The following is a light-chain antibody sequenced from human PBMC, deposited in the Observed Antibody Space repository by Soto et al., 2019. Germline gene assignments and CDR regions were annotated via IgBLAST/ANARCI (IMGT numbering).Light chain of an antibody. CDR3: QQYGSSPRYT. J-gene: IGKJ2*01. CDR2: GAS. CDR1: QSVSSSY. Sequence: EIVLTPSPGTLSLSPGERATLSCRASQSVSSSYLAWYQQKPGQAPRLLIYGASSRATGIPDRFSGSGSGTDFTLTISRLEPEDFAVYYCQQYGSSPRYTFGQGTKVDIK. V-gene: IGKV3-20*01.